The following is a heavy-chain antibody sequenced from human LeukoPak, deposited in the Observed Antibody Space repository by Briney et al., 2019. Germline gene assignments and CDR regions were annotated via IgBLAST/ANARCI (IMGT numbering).Heavy chain of an antibody. J-gene: IGHJ6*02. CDR1: GYTFTSYG. CDR3: ARDLRPTYYDFWSGYWAPYYYYGMDV. D-gene: IGHD3-3*01. CDR2: ISAYNGNT. V-gene: IGHV1-18*01. Sequence: GASVKVSCKASGYTFTSYGISWVRQAPGQGLEWMGWISAYNGNTNYAQKLQGRVTMTTDTSTSTAYMELRSLRFDDTAVYYCARDLRPTYYDFWSGYWAPYYYYGMDVWGQGTTVTVSS.